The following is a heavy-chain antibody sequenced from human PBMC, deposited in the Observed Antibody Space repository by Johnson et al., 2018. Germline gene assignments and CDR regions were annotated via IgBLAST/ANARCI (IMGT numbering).Heavy chain of an antibody. CDR1: GFTFDDYA. V-gene: IGHV3-9*01. J-gene: IGHJ1*01. CDR3: AKAPVGWLGEGAEYFQH. CDR2: ISWTSGSI. D-gene: IGHD3-10*01. Sequence: VQLVESGGGLVQPGRSLRLSCAASGFTFDDYAMHWVRPAPGKGLEWVSGISWTSGSIGYADSVKGRFTISSDNATHSLYLQMNSLRAEDTAWYYCAKAPVGWLGEGAEYFQHWGQGTLVTVSS.